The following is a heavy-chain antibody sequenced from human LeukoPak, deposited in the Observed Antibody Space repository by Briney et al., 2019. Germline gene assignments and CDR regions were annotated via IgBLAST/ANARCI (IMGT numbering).Heavy chain of an antibody. CDR2: IRYDGSNK. CDR1: GFTFSSYG. J-gene: IGHJ5*02. Sequence: GGSLRLSCAASGFTFSSYGMHWVRQAPGKGLGWVAFIRYDGSNKYYADSVKGRFTISRDNSKNTLYLQMNSLRAEDTAVYYCARGGYSRNWFDPWGQGTLVTVSS. D-gene: IGHD6-13*01. CDR3: ARGGYSRNWFDP. V-gene: IGHV3-30*02.